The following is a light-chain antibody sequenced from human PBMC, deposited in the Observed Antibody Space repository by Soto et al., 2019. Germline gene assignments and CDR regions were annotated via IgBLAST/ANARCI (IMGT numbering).Light chain of an antibody. CDR3: SAFATSRAYV. V-gene: IGLV2-14*01. CDR1: SRDVGAYNY. Sequence: QSFLRQPASVSGSPGQSITISCTGTSRDVGAYNYVSWYQQQSGKAPKLLIHEVSSRPAGVSDRFSGSKSGNTASLTISGLQAEEEADYYCSAFATSRAYVFGIGTKVTVL. CDR2: EVS. J-gene: IGLJ1*01.